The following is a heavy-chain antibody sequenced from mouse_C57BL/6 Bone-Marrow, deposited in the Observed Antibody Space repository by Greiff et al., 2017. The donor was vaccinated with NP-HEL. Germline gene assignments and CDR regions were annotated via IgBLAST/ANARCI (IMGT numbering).Heavy chain of an antibody. CDR2: IYPGDGDT. Sequence: QVHVKQSGAELVKPGASVKISCKASGYAFSSYWMNWVKQRPGKGLEWIGQIYPGDGDTNFNGKFKGKATLTADKSSSTAYMQLSSLTSEDSAVYFCARRASFAYWGQGTLVTVSA. J-gene: IGHJ3*01. V-gene: IGHV1-80*01. CDR1: GYAFSSYW. CDR3: ARRASFAY.